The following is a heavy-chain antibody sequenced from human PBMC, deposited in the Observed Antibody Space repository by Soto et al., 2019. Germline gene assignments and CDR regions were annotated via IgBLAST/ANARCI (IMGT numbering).Heavy chain of an antibody. J-gene: IGHJ4*02. V-gene: IGHV3-30*18. CDR3: ANGRGQTSEFAY. CDR2: VLHDGSKT. D-gene: IGHD1-1*01. CDR1: GFSFSSFG. Sequence: QVQLVESGGGVVQPGRSLRLSCAASGFSFSSFGMHWVRQAPGKGLEWVAGVLHDGSKTYYADPVKGRFAISRDNSKNTLYLQMSSLRAEDTAAYYCANGRGQTSEFAYWGQGTLVTVSS.